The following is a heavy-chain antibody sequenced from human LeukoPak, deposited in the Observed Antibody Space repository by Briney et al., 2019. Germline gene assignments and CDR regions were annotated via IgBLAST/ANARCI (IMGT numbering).Heavy chain of an antibody. D-gene: IGHD6-13*01. V-gene: IGHV3-7*01. CDR1: GFTFSTYW. CDR3: ARDSAGNDY. CDR2: IKQDGSEK. J-gene: IGHJ4*02. Sequence: GGSLRLSCEASGFTFSTYWMSWVRQAPGKGLEWVANIKQDGSEKYYVDSVKGRFTISRDNAKNSLYLQMNSLRAEDTAMYYCARDSAGNDYWGQGTLVTVPS.